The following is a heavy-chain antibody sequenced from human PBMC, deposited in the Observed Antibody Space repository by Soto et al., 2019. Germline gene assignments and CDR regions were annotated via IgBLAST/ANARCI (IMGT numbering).Heavy chain of an antibody. CDR2: IYTSGST. CDR1: GGSISSYY. D-gene: IGHD3-10*01. Sequence: SETLSLTCTVSGGSISSYYWSWIRQPAGKGLEWIGRIYTSGSTNYNPSLKSRVTMSVDTSKNQFSLKLSSVTAADTAVYYCARDSETPYYYGSGSTMPDYWAQGTLVTVSS. J-gene: IGHJ4*02. CDR3: ARDSETPYYYGSGSTMPDY. V-gene: IGHV4-4*07.